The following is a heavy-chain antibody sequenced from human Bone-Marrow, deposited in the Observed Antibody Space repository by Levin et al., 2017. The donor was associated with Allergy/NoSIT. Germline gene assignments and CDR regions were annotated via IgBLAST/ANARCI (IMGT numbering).Heavy chain of an antibody. J-gene: IGHJ3*02. CDR2: IYYSGST. CDR1: GGSISSSSSY. CDR3: ARDCSSTSCDISDAFDI. D-gene: IGHD2-2*02. Sequence: SETLSLTCTVSGGSISSSSSYWGWIRQPPGKGLEWIGNIYYSGSTYYNPSLKSRVTISVDTSKNQFSLKLSSVTAADTAVYYCARDCSSTSCDISDAFDIWGQGTVVTVSS. V-gene: IGHV4-39*07.